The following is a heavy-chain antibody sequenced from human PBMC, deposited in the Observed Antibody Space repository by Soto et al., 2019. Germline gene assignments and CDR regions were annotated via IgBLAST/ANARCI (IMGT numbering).Heavy chain of an antibody. V-gene: IGHV1-46*01. D-gene: IGHD6-13*01. CDR1: GYTFTSYY. CDR3: ARDLSSSWKPYYYYGMDV. Sequence: ASVKVSCKASGYTFTSYYMHWVRQAPGQGLERMGIINPSGGSTSYAQKFQGRVTMTRDTSTSTVYMELSSLRSEDTAVYYCARDLSSSWKPYYYYGMDVWGQGTTVTVSS. CDR2: INPSGGST. J-gene: IGHJ6*02.